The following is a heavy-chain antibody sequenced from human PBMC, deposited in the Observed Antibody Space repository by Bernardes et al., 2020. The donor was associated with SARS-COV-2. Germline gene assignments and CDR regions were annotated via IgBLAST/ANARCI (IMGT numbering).Heavy chain of an antibody. D-gene: IGHD3-22*01. J-gene: IGHJ4*02. Sequence: KVSCKTSEYRFTSFWMAWLRQMPGRGLELMGIIYPDDSDIKYSPSFQGQVTFSAAKSIATAYLHLSSLRASDSATYYCARVVDHYDSSGYFDYWGQGTTIIVSS. CDR1: EYRFTSFW. CDR2: IYPDDSDI. CDR3: ARVVDHYDSSGYFDY. V-gene: IGHV5-51*01.